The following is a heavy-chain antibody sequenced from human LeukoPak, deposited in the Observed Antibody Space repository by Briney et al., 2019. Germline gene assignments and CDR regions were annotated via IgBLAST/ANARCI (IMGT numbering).Heavy chain of an antibody. V-gene: IGHV1-46*01. CDR1: GYTFTNSY. Sequence: ASVKVSCKASGYTFTNSYIHWVRQAPGQVLEWMGLINPDGGNTNYAQNFQGRVTLTRDTSTSTAYMELSSLRSEDTAVYHCAVGYCSSSSCYTLDYWGQGTLVTVSS. CDR2: INPDGGNT. D-gene: IGHD2-2*02. J-gene: IGHJ4*02. CDR3: AVGYCSSSSCYTLDY.